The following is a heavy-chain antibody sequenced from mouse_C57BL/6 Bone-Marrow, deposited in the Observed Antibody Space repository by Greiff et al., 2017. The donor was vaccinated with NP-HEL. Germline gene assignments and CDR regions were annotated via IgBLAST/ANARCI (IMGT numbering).Heavy chain of an antibody. CDR1: GYTFTSSW. CDR3: SRPSMVTRTDDFDY. J-gene: IGHJ2*01. Sequence: QVQLQQPGTELVKPGASVKLSCKASGYTFTSSWMHWVKQRPGPGLEWIGNINPSNGGTNYNEKFKSKATLTVDKSASTAYMQLSSLTSEDSAVYDCSRPSMVTRTDDFDYWGQGTTLTVSS. D-gene: IGHD2-9*01. CDR2: INPSNGGT. V-gene: IGHV1-53*01.